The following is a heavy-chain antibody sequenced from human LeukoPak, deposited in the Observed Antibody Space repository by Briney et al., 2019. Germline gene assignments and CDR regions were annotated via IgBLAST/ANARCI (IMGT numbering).Heavy chain of an antibody. CDR1: GFTFDDYA. V-gene: IGHV3-9*01. J-gene: IGHJ4*02. Sequence: GRSLRLSCAASGFTFDDYAMHWVRQAPGKGLEWVSGISWNSGSIGYADSVKGRFTISRDNAKNSLYLQMNSLRAEDTALYYCAKDNYYDSSGLLDYWAREPWSPSPQ. CDR2: ISWNSGSI. D-gene: IGHD3-22*01. CDR3: AKDNYYDSSGLLDY.